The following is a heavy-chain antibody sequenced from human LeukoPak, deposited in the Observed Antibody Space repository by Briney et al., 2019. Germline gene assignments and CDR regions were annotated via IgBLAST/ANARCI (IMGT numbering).Heavy chain of an antibody. V-gene: IGHV3-7*01. CDR2: INQGGSVK. J-gene: IGHJ4*02. CDR3: ARVGYSGWNLEY. Sequence: GGSLRLSXAASGFTFRSYWMSRVRQAPGKGLEWVANINQGGSVKYYVDSVKGRFTISRDDAKNSLYVQMNSLRDEDTAVYYCARVGYSGWNLEYWGQGTLVTVSS. D-gene: IGHD5-12*01. CDR1: GFTFRSYW.